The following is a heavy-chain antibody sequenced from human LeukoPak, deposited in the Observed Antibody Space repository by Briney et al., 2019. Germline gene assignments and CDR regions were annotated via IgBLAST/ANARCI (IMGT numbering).Heavy chain of an antibody. CDR1: GFTFSSYA. V-gene: IGHV3-23*01. CDR2: ISGSGGST. D-gene: IGHD3-10*01. J-gene: IGHJ4*02. CDR3: ANSYGSGSYYNEIDYLDY. Sequence: PGGSLRLSCAASGFTFSSYAMSWVRQAPGKGLEWVSAISGSGGSTYYADSVKGRFTISRDNSKNTLYLQMNSLRAEDTAVYYCANSYGSGSYYNEIDYLDYWGQGTLVTVSS.